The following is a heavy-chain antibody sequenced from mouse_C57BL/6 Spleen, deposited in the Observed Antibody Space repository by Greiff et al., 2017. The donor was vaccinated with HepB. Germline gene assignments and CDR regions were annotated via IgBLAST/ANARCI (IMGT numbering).Heavy chain of an antibody. Sequence: VQLVESGGGLVKPGGSLKLSCAASGFTFSSYAMSWVRQTPEKRLEWVATISDGGSYTYYPDNVKGRFTISRDNAKNNLYLQMSHLKSEDTAMYYCARVETGGAMDYWGQGTSVTVSS. CDR2: ISDGGSYT. J-gene: IGHJ4*01. D-gene: IGHD4-1*01. CDR1: GFTFSSYA. V-gene: IGHV5-4*01. CDR3: ARVETGGAMDY.